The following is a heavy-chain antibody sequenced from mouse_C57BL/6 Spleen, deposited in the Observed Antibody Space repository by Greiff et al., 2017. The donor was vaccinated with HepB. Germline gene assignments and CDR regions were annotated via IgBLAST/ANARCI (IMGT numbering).Heavy chain of an antibody. CDR2: ISSGGSYT. CDR1: GFTFSSYG. CDR3: ARDSNCDY. J-gene: IGHJ2*01. V-gene: IGHV5-6*01. Sequence: EVQGVESGGDLVKPGGSLKLSCAASGFTFSSYGMSWVRQTPDKRLEWVATISSGGSYTYYPDSVKGRFTISRDNAKNTLYLQMSSLKSEDTAMYYCARDSNCDYWGQGTTLTVSS. D-gene: IGHD2-5*01.